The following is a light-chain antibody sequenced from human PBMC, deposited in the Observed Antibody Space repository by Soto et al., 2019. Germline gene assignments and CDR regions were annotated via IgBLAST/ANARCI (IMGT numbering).Light chain of an antibody. V-gene: IGKV1-39*01. CDR3: QQYYSYPIT. J-gene: IGKJ5*01. CDR1: QSISTY. CDR2: AAS. Sequence: DIQMTQSPSTLSGSVGDRVTTTCRASQSISTYLHWYQQKPGKAPNLLIYAASTLQSGVPSRFSGSGSGTDFTLTISCLQSEDFATYYCQQYYSYPITFGQGTRLEIK.